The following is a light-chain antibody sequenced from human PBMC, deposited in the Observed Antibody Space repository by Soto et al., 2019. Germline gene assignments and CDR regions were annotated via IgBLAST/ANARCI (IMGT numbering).Light chain of an antibody. J-gene: IGKJ3*01. V-gene: IGKV3-11*01. Sequence: ETVLTQSPATLSLSPGERATLSCRASQSISSYLAWYQQKPGQAPRLLIYDASNRATGIPARFSGSGSGTDFTLTISSLEPEDFAVYYCQQRFTWPSFGPGTQVDIK. CDR1: QSISSY. CDR2: DAS. CDR3: QQRFTWPS.